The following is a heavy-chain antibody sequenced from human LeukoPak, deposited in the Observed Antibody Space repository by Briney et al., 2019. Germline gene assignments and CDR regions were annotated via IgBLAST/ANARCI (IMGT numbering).Heavy chain of an antibody. V-gene: IGHV4-61*01. CDR1: AGSVSSGSYY. CDR2: IYYSGST. J-gene: IGHJ4*02. D-gene: IGHD5-18*01. CDR3: AREGAMVFDY. Sequence: SETLSLTCTVSAGSVSSGSYYWSWIRQPPGKGLEWIGYIYYSGSTNYNPCLNCRVTISVGTYKNQFSLKLSSVTAAYTAVYYCAREGAMVFDYWGQGTLVTVSS.